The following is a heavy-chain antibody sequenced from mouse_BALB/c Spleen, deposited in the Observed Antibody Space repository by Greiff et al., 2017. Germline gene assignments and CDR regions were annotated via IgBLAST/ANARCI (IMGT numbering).Heavy chain of an antibody. Sequence: LKQPGSELVRPGASVKLSCKASGYTFTSYWMHWVKQRPGQGLEWIGNIYPGSGSTNYDEKFKSKATLTVDTSSSTAYMQLSSLTSEDSAVYYCTRSHYRYDGDYAMDYWGQGTSVTVSS. V-gene: IGHV1S22*01. J-gene: IGHJ4*01. CDR1: GYTFTSYW. CDR2: IYPGSGST. CDR3: TRSHYRYDGDYAMDY. D-gene: IGHD2-14*01.